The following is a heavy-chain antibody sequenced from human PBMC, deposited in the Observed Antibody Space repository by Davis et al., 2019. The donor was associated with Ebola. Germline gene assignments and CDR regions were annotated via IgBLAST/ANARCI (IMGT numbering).Heavy chain of an antibody. D-gene: IGHD2-15*01. CDR1: GYTFTSYG. CDR3: ARDFVVAATAVGGY. CDR2: ISAYNGNT. Sequence: AASVKVSCKASGYTFTSYGIIWVRQAPGQGLEWMGWISAYNGNTNYAQKLQGRVTMTTDTSTSTAYMELRSLRSDDTAVYYCARDFVVAATAVGGYWGQGTLVTVSS. V-gene: IGHV1-18*01. J-gene: IGHJ4*02.